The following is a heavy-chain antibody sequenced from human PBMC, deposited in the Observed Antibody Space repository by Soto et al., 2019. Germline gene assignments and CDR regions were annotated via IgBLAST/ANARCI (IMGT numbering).Heavy chain of an antibody. CDR1: GFTFSTYD. CDR2: IGSAGDT. Sequence: EVQLVESGGGLVQPGGSLRLSCAASGFTFSTYDMHWVRQAPGKGLGWVSGIGSAGDTYYPGSVKGRFTISREDAKNSLYLQVNSLRAEDTAVYYCARGSYYYYGMDVWGQGTTVTVSS. J-gene: IGHJ6*02. V-gene: IGHV3-13*01. CDR3: ARGSYYYYGMDV.